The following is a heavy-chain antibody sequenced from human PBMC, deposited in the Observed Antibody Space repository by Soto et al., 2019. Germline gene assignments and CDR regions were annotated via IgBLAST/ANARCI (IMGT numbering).Heavy chain of an antibody. CDR2: IKTKTEGGTT. J-gene: IGHJ3*02. D-gene: IGHD5-18*01. CDR1: GFTFSDTW. Sequence: GALRLSCAASGFTFSDTWMNWVRQAPGKGLEWVGRIKTKTEGGTTDYAAPVKGRFSILRDDSKNTLYLQMNGLKTEDTALYYCASDTAMTGVDGFDIWGRGTVVTV. CDR3: ASDTAMTGVDGFDI. V-gene: IGHV3-15*01.